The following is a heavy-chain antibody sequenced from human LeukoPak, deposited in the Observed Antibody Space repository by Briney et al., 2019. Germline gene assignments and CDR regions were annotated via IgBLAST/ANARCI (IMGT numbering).Heavy chain of an antibody. V-gene: IGHV4-39*07. CDR1: GGSISSSSYY. CDR2: IYYSGST. CDR3: ARSSSRFLEWLPDY. J-gene: IGHJ4*02. D-gene: IGHD3-3*01. Sequence: PSETLSLTCTVSGGSISSSSYYWGRIRQPPGKGLEWIGSIYYSGSTYYNPSLKSRVTISVDTSKNQFSLKLSSVTAADTAVYYCARSSSRFLEWLPDYWGQGTLVTVSS.